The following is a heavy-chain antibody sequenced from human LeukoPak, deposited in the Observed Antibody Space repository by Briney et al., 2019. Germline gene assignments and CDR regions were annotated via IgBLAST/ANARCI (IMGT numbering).Heavy chain of an antibody. V-gene: IGHV4-39*01. D-gene: IGHD3-22*01. J-gene: IGHJ4*02. Sequence: SETLSLTCTVSGGSISSSSYCWGWFRQPPGKGLEWIGSIRYSGTTYHSPSLRSRLTMSIDTSKNQFSLKLSSVTAADTAVYHCARHYYGSDVWGYYFDNWGQGTLVAVSS. CDR3: ARHYYGSDVWGYYFDN. CDR1: GGSISSSSYC. CDR2: IRYSGTT.